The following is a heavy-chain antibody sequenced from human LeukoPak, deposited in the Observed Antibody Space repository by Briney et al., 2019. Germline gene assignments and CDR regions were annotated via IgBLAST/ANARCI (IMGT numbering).Heavy chain of an antibody. Sequence: SETLSLTCTVSGGSISSYYWSWIRQPPGKGLEWIGYIYYSGSTYYNPSLKSRVTISVDTSKNQFSLKLSSVTAADTAVYYCARVPYWGQGTLVTVSS. V-gene: IGHV4-30-4*08. CDR1: GGSISSYY. J-gene: IGHJ4*02. CDR3: ARVPY. CDR2: IYYSGST.